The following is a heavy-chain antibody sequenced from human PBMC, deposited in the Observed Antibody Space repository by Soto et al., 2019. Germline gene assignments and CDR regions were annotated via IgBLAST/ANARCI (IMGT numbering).Heavy chain of an antibody. CDR3: ARLGGYYQALSA. J-gene: IGHJ5*02. V-gene: IGHV4-59*08. D-gene: IGHD3-3*01. CDR2: IYYAGST. Sequence: PSETVSLTCSVSGDCLHSYYWSWIRQPPGKGLEWVGYIYYAGSTTYNPSLKSRVTMSLDTSKNQFSLELTSVTAADTAVYYCARLGGYYQALSAWGQGILVTVSS. CDR1: GDCLHSYY.